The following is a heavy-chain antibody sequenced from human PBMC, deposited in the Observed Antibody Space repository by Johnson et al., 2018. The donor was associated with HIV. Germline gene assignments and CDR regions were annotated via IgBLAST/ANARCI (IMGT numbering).Heavy chain of an antibody. CDR1: GFTFSSFT. J-gene: IGHJ6*01. Sequence: QMQLVESGGGVVRPGRSMRLSCAASGFTFSSFTMHWVRKAPGKGLEWVAVISYDAKNKYYADSVKGRFTISRDNSKNTLFLQMKVLLCKRARFSSIAAGFCPASSVLELGDYVRGLLGLRLAMWG. CDR2: ISYDAKNK. CDR3: AAGFCPASSVLELGDYVRGLLGLRLAM. D-gene: IGHD6-13*01. V-gene: IGHV3-30*04.